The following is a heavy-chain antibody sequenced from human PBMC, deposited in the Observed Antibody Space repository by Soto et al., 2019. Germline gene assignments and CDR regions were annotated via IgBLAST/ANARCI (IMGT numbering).Heavy chain of an antibody. D-gene: IGHD5-12*01. J-gene: IGHJ3*02. Sequence: EVQLVESGGGLVKPGGSLRLSCAASGFTFSNAWMNWVRQAPGKGLEWVGRIKSKTDGGTTDYAAPVKGRFTISRDDSKNTLYLQMNSLKTEDTAVYYCQARWYRDRQYSGYDFEDAFDIWGQGTMVTVSS. CDR3: QARWYRDRQYSGYDFEDAFDI. CDR2: IKSKTDGGTT. V-gene: IGHV3-15*07. CDR1: GFTFSNAW.